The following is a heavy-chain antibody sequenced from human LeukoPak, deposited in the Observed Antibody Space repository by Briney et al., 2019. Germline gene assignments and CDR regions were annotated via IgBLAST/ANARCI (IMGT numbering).Heavy chain of an antibody. D-gene: IGHD6-13*01. Sequence: PGGSLRLSCAASGFTFSTYWMTWVRQAPGKGLEWVANMKQDGSERNYVDSVKGRFTISRDNDRNSLYLQMNSLRVEDTAVYYCAKDAAGPEYWGQGTLVTVSS. CDR2: MKQDGSER. V-gene: IGHV3-7*01. CDR1: GFTFSTYW. CDR3: AKDAAGPEY. J-gene: IGHJ4*02.